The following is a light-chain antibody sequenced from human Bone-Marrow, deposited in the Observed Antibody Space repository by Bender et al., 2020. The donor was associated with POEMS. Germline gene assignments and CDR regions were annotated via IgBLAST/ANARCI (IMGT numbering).Light chain of an antibody. J-gene: IGLJ2*01. CDR2: TNN. V-gene: IGLV1-44*01. CDR1: RSNIGSNL. Sequence: QSVLTQPPSTSGTPGQRVTISCSGSRSNIGSNLVNWYHQLPGTAPKLLIYTNNQRPSGVPDRFSGSKSGTSASLAISGLQSEDEGDYYCGCWDDILHVVLFGGGTKLTVL. CDR3: GCWDDILHVVL.